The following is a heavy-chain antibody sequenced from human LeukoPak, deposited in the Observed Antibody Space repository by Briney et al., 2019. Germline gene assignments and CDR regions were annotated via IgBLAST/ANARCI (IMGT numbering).Heavy chain of an antibody. Sequence: GESLKISCKGSGYSFTSYWIGWVRQMPGKGLEWMGIIYPGDSDTRYSPSFQGQVTISADKSISTAYLQWSSLKASDAAMYYCARSNAASLGGFNYWGQGTLVTVSS. CDR3: ARSNAASLGGFNY. CDR2: IYPGDSDT. V-gene: IGHV5-51*01. D-gene: IGHD3-10*01. J-gene: IGHJ4*02. CDR1: GYSFTSYW.